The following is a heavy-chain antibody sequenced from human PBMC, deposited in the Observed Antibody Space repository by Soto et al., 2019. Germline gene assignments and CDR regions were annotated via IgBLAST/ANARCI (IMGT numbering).Heavy chain of an antibody. J-gene: IGHJ6*02. CDR2: INNAGTT. CDR3: VRENYYYGMDV. Sequence: EVQLVESGGTLVQPGGSLKLSCAASGFDASVNFMTWVRQAPGKGLEWVSSINNAGTTFYADSVKGRFTISRDDSKNTLFLQMNSLRVEDTAMYYCVRENYYYGMDVWGQGTAVTVSS. CDR1: GFDASVNF. V-gene: IGHV3-66*01.